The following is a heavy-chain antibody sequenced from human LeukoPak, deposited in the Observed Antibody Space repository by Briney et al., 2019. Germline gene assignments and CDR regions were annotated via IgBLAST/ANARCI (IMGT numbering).Heavy chain of an antibody. Sequence: AGGSLRLSCAASGFTFSSYAMHWVRQAPGKGLEWVAVISYDGSNKYYADSVKGRFTISRDNAKNSLYLQMNSLRAEDTAVYYCARGDSYGYDYYYYYMDVWGKGTTVTVSS. CDR3: ARGDSYGYDYYYYYMDV. V-gene: IGHV3-30-3*01. D-gene: IGHD5-18*01. CDR1: GFTFSSYA. J-gene: IGHJ6*03. CDR2: ISYDGSNK.